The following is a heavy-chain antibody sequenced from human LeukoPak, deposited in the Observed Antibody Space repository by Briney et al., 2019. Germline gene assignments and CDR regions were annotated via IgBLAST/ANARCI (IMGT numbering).Heavy chain of an antibody. Sequence: SETLSLTCTVSGGSISSSNSYWGWIRQPPGKGLEFIGSISYSGGSYYNPSLKSRVTISVDTSKNQFSLKLSSVTAADTAVYYCARGRYYYYYMDVWGKGTTVTVSS. V-gene: IGHV4-39*07. J-gene: IGHJ6*03. CDR1: GGSISSSNSY. CDR3: ARGRYYYYYMDV. CDR2: ISYSGGS.